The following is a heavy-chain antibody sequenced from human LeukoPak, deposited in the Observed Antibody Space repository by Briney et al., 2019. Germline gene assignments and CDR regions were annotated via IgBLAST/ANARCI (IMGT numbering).Heavy chain of an antibody. D-gene: IGHD1-26*01. J-gene: IGHJ4*02. CDR2: IISNGGNT. CDR3: ARFRGSYSDY. CDR1: GFPFSGYT. Sequence: GGSLRLSCVASGFPFSGYTMHWVRQAPGKGLEYVSAIISNGGNTHYADSVKGRFTISRDNSKNTLYLQMNSLRAEDTAVYYCARFRGSYSDYWGQGTLVTVSS. V-gene: IGHV3-64*02.